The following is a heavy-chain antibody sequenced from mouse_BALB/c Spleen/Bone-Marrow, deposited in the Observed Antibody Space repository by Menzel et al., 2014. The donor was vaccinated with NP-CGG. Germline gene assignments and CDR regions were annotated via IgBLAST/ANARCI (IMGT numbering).Heavy chain of an antibody. D-gene: IGHD4-1*01. V-gene: IGHV7-3*02. Sequence: EVKLVESGGGLIQPGGPLRLSCAPSGFTFTDYYMNWVRQPPGKALEWLGFIRNKAYGYTTEYSASVKGRFTVSRDNSQSILYLQMNTLRAEDSATYYCARDMGGILFDSWGQGTTLTVSS. CDR2: IRNKAYGYTT. J-gene: IGHJ2*01. CDR3: ARDMGGILFDS. CDR1: GFTFTDYY.